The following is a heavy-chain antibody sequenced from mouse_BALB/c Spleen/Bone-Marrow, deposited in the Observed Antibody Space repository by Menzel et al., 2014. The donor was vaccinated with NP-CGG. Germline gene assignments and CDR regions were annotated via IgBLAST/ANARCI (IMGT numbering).Heavy chain of an antibody. V-gene: IGHV1-4*01. D-gene: IGHD2-1*01. CDR1: GYTFTSYT. Sequence: VQLQQSGAELARPGASVKMSCKASGYTFTSYTMHWVKQRPGQGLEWIGYINPSSGYTNYNQKFKDKATLTADKSSSTAYMQLSSLTSEDSAVYYCAREVNGKPFAYWGQGTLVTVSA. J-gene: IGHJ3*01. CDR3: AREVNGKPFAY. CDR2: INPSSGYT.